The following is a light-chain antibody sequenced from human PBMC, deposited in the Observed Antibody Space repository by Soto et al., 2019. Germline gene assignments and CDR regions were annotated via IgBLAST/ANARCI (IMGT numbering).Light chain of an antibody. Sequence: DIQMTQSPSTLSASVGDIVTITCRASQSISSGLAWYQQKPGKAPDLLIYDASSLESGVPSRFSGSGSGTEFTLTISSLQPDDFATYYCQKYNSYSRTFGQGTKVDIK. CDR2: DAS. CDR1: QSISSG. J-gene: IGKJ1*01. V-gene: IGKV1-5*01. CDR3: QKYNSYSRT.